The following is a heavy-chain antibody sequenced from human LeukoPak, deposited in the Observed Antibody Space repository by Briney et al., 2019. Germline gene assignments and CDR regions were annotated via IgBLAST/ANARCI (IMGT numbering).Heavy chain of an antibody. CDR2: VNPSSGVT. V-gene: IGHV1-8*01. CDR3: AKNYDFLTGYAN. D-gene: IGHD3-9*01. Sequence: ASVKVSCKAFGYTFTTYDINWVRQATGQGLEWMGWVNPSSGVTRYAQKFQGRVTMTRNTSISTAYMELSSLRSEDTAVYYCAKNYDFLTGYANWGQGTLVTVSS. J-gene: IGHJ4*02. CDR1: GYTFTTYD.